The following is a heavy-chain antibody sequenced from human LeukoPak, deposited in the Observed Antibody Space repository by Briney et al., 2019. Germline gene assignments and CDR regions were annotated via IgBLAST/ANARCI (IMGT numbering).Heavy chain of an antibody. V-gene: IGHV4-38-2*02. J-gene: IGHJ5*02. CDR3: ARDRPLLSGWSWFDP. CDR2: VYHSGSI. D-gene: IGHD6-19*01. CDR1: GYSITSGYY. Sequence: SETLSLTCAVSGYSITSGYYWGRIRQPPGKGLEWIGTVYHSGSIYYNPSLKSRVTISVDTSKNQVSLKLTSVTAADTAVYYCARDRPLLSGWSWFDPWGQGTLVTVSS.